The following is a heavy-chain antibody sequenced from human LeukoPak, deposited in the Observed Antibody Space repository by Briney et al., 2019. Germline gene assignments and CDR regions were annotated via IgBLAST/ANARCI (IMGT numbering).Heavy chain of an antibody. Sequence: GGSLRLSCAASGFTFSTYAVNWVRQAPGKGLEWVSTISGSGDSTYYADSVKGRFTISRDNSKNTLYLQMNSLRAEDTAVYYCAKDPYVWGSYEIDYWGQGTLVTVSS. D-gene: IGHD3-16*01. V-gene: IGHV3-23*01. CDR2: ISGSGDST. CDR1: GFTFSTYA. CDR3: AKDPYVWGSYEIDY. J-gene: IGHJ4*02.